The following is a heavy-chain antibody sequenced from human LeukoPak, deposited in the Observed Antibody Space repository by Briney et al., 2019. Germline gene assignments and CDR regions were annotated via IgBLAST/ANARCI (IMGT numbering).Heavy chain of an antibody. CDR1: GFTFSIYW. CDR2: INSDGSST. V-gene: IGHV3-74*01. Sequence: PGGSLRLSCAASGFTFSIYWMHWVRQAPGKGRVWVSRINSDGSSTSYADSVKGRFTISRDNAKNTLYLQMNSLRAEDAALYYCAKDASVVVAATGYFDYWGQGTLVTVSS. D-gene: IGHD2-15*01. J-gene: IGHJ4*02. CDR3: AKDASVVVAATGYFDY.